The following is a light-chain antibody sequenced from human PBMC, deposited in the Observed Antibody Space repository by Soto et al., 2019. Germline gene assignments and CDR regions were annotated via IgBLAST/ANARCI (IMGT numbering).Light chain of an antibody. Sequence: QSALTQPPSASGSPGQSVAISCTGTSSDVGDYNYVSWYQQHPGKAPKLMIFDVNKRPSGVPDRFSGSKSGNTASLTVSGLQAEDEADYYCSSYAGNNSLYVFGTGTKLTVL. CDR2: DVN. CDR3: SSYAGNNSLYV. J-gene: IGLJ1*01. CDR1: SSDVGDYNY. V-gene: IGLV2-8*01.